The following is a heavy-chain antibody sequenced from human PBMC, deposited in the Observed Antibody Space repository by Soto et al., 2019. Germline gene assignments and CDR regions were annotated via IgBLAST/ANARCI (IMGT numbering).Heavy chain of an antibody. D-gene: IGHD1-26*01. CDR3: ALQGSWPYYYYGLDV. Sequence: ASVKVSCKASGYTFTTSGISWVRQAPGQGLEWMGWISTYNGDTNSAQKFQGRVTMTADTSTGTVYMELMSLKSDDTAVYYCALQGSWPYYYYGLDVWGQGTTVTVSS. CDR1: GYTFTTSG. CDR2: ISTYNGDT. J-gene: IGHJ6*02. V-gene: IGHV1-18*01.